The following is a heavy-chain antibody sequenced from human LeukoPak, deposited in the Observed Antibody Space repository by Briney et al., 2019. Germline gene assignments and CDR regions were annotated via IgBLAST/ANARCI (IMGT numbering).Heavy chain of an antibody. D-gene: IGHD6-6*01. CDR2: IYYSGST. CDR3: ARSSTSSWYFDS. V-gene: IGHV4-59*01. Sequence: ETLSLTCSVSGGSISSYYWSWIRQPPGKGLEWIGYIYYSGSTNYNPSLKSRVTISVDTSKNQFSLRLSSVTAADTAVYYCARSSTSSWYFDSWGQGTLVTVSS. J-gene: IGHJ4*02. CDR1: GGSISSYY.